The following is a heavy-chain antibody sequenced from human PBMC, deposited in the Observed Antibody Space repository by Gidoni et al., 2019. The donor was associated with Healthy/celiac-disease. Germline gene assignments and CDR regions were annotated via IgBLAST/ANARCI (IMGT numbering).Heavy chain of an antibody. V-gene: IGHV4-39*01. Sequence: QLQLQESGPGLVKPSETLSLTCTVSGGSISSSSYYWGWIRQPPGKGLEWIGSIYYSGSTYYNPSLKSRVTISVDTSKNQFSLKLSSVTAADTAVYYCARSPIGYCSGGSCYVNGWFDPWGQGTLVTVSS. CDR1: GGSISSSSYY. CDR2: IYYSGST. J-gene: IGHJ5*02. CDR3: ARSPIGYCSGGSCYVNGWFDP. D-gene: IGHD2-15*01.